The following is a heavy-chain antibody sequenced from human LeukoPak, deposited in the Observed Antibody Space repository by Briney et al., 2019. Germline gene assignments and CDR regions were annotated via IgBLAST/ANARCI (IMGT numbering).Heavy chain of an antibody. Sequence: GGSLRLSCAASGFTFSSYAMSWVRQAPGKGLEWVSAISGSGGSTYYADSVKGRFTISRDNSKYTLYLQMNSLRAEDTAVYYCAKAPYYDFWSGYSDYWGQGTLVTVSS. CDR3: AKAPYYDFWSGYSDY. V-gene: IGHV3-23*01. CDR2: ISGSGGST. CDR1: GFTFSSYA. D-gene: IGHD3-3*01. J-gene: IGHJ4*02.